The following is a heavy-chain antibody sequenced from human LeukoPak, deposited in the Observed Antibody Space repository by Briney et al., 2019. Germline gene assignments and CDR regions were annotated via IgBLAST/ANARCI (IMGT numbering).Heavy chain of an antibody. Sequence: PSETLSFTCSVSGGSLRGHSWSWIRQPPGQGLEYIGDFYIGRTTNYSRSLKSRVTISLDTSKRQLSLTVNSVTAADTAVYYCARDKGQSGSSGIYESYMDVWGPGTTVIVSS. CDR2: FYIGRTT. V-gene: IGHV4-59*11. CDR1: GGSLRGHS. D-gene: IGHD6-6*01. J-gene: IGHJ6*03. CDR3: ARDKGQSGSSGIYESYMDV.